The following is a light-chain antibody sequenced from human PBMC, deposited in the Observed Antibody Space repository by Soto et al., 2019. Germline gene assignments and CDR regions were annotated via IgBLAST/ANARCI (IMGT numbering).Light chain of an antibody. Sequence: QSDLTQPRSVSGSPRQSVTISCTGSSSDVGGFNYVSWYQQHPDKAPKLMIYDVSKRPSGVPDRFSGSKSGNTASLTISGLQAEDEANYYCCSYAGSYTWVFGGGTKLTVL. J-gene: IGLJ3*02. CDR2: DVS. V-gene: IGLV2-11*01. CDR3: CSYAGSYTWV. CDR1: SSDVGGFNY.